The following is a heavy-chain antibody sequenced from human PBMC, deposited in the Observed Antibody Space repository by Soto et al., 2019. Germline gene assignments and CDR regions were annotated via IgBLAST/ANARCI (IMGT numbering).Heavy chain of an antibody. Sequence: ASVKVSCKASGYAFTSYGIHRVRQAPGQMLEWMGWINAANGDTKYSPKFQGRVTITRDTSASTAYMELSSLRSEDTAVYYCVRRHVSATGIDWFDPWGQGTLVTVSS. J-gene: IGHJ5*02. D-gene: IGHD6-13*01. V-gene: IGHV1-3*01. CDR2: INAANGDT. CDR1: GYAFTSYG. CDR3: VRRHVSATGIDWFDP.